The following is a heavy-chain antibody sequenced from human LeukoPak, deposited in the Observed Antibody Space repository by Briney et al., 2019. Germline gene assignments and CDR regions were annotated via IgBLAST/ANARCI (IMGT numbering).Heavy chain of an antibody. CDR3: AGQDYDSSGYKWFDP. CDR1: GGSISSSSYY. D-gene: IGHD3-22*01. CDR2: MYYSGST. J-gene: IGHJ5*02. V-gene: IGHV4-39*01. Sequence: SETLSLTCTVSGGSISSSSYYWGWIRQPPGKGLEWIGSMYYSGSTYYNPSLKSRVTISVDASKNQFSLKLSSVTATDTAVYYCAGQDYDSSGYKWFDPWGQGTLVTVSS.